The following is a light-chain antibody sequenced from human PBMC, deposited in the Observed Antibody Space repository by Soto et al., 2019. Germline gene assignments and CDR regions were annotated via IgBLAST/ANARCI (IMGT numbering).Light chain of an antibody. J-gene: IGKJ1*01. CDR3: QQYYSYPRT. CDR1: QGISSY. CDR2: AAS. Sequence: AIRMTQSPSSFSASTGDRVTITCRASQGISSYLAWYQQKPGKAPKLLIYAASTLQSRVPSRFSGSGSGTDFTLTLSCLQSEDFATYYCQQYYSYPRTFGQGTKVEIK. V-gene: IGKV1-8*01.